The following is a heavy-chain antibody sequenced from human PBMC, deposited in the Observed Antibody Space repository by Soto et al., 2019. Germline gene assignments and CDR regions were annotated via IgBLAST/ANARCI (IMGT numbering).Heavy chain of an antibody. CDR3: ARRSPFDVFWSGSRFPLPFDY. CDR1: GYTFTSYA. CDR2: INAGNGNT. Sequence: RASVKVSCKASGYTFTSYAMHWVRQAPGQRLEWMGWINAGNGNTKYSQKFQGRVTITRDTSASTAYMELSSLRSEDTAVYYCARRSPFDVFWSGSRFPLPFDYWGQGTLVTVSS. J-gene: IGHJ4*02. D-gene: IGHD3-3*01. V-gene: IGHV1-3*01.